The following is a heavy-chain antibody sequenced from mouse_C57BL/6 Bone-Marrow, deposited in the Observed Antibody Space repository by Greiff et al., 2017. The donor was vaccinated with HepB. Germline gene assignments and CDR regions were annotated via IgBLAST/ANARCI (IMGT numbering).Heavy chain of an antibody. CDR1: GFTFSSYG. V-gene: IGHV5-6*01. J-gene: IGHJ2*01. Sequence: EVKLMESGGDLVKHGGSLKLSCAASGFTFSSYGMSWVRQTPDKRLEWVATISSGGSYTYYPDSVKGRFTISRDNAKNTLFLQMSSLKSEDTAMYYCARQRTIVTTYYFDYWGQGTTLTVSS. D-gene: IGHD2-5*01. CDR2: ISSGGSYT. CDR3: ARQRTIVTTYYFDY.